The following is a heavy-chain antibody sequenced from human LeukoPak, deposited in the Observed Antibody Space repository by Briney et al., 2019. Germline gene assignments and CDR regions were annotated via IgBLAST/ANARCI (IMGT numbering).Heavy chain of an antibody. CDR3: ARSPHILTGENFDY. CDR2: INPNHGDT. J-gene: IGHJ4*02. D-gene: IGHD3-9*01. Sequence: ASVKVSCKASGYTFTTYGLNWVRQAPGQGLEWMGWINPNHGDTNYAQKFQDRVSMTRDTSISTAYMHLSRLRSADTAVYYCARSPHILTGENFDYWGQGTLLTVSS. V-gene: IGHV1-2*02. CDR1: GYTFTTYG.